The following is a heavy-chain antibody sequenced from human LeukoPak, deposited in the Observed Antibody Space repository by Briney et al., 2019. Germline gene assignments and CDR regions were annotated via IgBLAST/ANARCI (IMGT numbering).Heavy chain of an antibody. D-gene: IGHD1-1*01. V-gene: IGHV4-39*01. CDR3: ARPTTGPATQGYDS. CDR1: GGSISSSPYY. CDR2: IYYRGNT. Sequence: SETLSLTCTVSGGSISSSPYYWAWIRQPPGRGLEWIGSIYYRGNTYHNPSLKSRVTISVDTSKNQFSLSVISVTAADTAVYFCARPTTGPATQGYDSWGQGILVTVGS. J-gene: IGHJ4*02.